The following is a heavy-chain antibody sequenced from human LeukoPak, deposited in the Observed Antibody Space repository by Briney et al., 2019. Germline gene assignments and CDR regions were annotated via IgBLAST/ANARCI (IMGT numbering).Heavy chain of an antibody. D-gene: IGHD4-17*01. Sequence: PGRSLRLSCSASGFSFSSYGMHWVRQAPGTGLEWVAVIWNDGSHQYYADSEKGRFTISRDNSRNTVYLQMNRLRVDDTAVYYCARDATEYGDSHFDWWGQGTLVTVSS. CDR1: GFSFSSYG. J-gene: IGHJ4*02. CDR3: ARDATEYGDSHFDW. CDR2: IWNDGSHQ. V-gene: IGHV3-33*01.